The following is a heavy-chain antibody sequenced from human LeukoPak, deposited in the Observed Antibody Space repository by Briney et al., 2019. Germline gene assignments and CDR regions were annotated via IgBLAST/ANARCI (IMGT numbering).Heavy chain of an antibody. Sequence: SETLSLTCTVSGYSISSGYYWGWIRQPPGKGLEWIGNIYHSGSTYYNPSLNSRVTISVDMSKNQFSLKLYSVTAADTAVYYCARVLFGVRGTPHYYYYYYMDVWGKGTTVTVSS. V-gene: IGHV4-38-2*02. D-gene: IGHD3-10*01. CDR1: GYSISSGYY. CDR2: IYHSGST. J-gene: IGHJ6*03. CDR3: ARVLFGVRGTPHYYYYYYMDV.